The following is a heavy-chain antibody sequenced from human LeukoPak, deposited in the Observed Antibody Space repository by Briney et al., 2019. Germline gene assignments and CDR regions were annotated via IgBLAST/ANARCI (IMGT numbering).Heavy chain of an antibody. V-gene: IGHV3-53*01. CDR1: GFTVGSNY. CDR3: ARDSPYSDYLTGGAFNI. D-gene: IGHD4-11*01. CDR2: IYSDGTT. Sequence: GGSLRLSCAASGFTVGSNYMSWVRQAPGKGLEWVSVIYSDGTTYYADSVKGRFTISRDNSKNTLYLQMNSLGAEDTAVYYCARDSPYSDYLTGGAFNIWGQGTMVTVSS. J-gene: IGHJ3*02.